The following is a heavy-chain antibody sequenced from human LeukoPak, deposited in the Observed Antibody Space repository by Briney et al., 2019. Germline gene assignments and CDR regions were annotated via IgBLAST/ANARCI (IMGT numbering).Heavy chain of an antibody. D-gene: IGHD3-9*01. CDR3: ARVLRYFDWLGPFDY. CDR1: GGSISSYY. CDR2: IYYSGST. J-gene: IGHJ4*02. V-gene: IGHV4-59*01. Sequence: PSETLSLTCTVSGGSISSYYWSWIRQPPGKGLEWIGYIYYSGSTNYNPSLKSRVTISVDTSKNQFSLKLSSVTAADTAVYYCARVLRYFDWLGPFDYWGQGTLVTVSS.